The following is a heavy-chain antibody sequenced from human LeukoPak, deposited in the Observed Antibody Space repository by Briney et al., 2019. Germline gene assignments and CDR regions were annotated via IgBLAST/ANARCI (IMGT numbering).Heavy chain of an antibody. CDR2: IHYSGNS. Sequence: SQTLSLTCTVSGASLSSGDYYWGWVRQPPGTGLEWIGYIHYSGNSYYNPSLKSRVTISIDTSKNQFSLKLSSVTAADTAVYYCARPKGRGCNGGTCYTDWFDPWGQGTLVTVSS. J-gene: IGHJ5*02. CDR3: ARPKGRGCNGGTCYTDWFDP. V-gene: IGHV4-30-4*01. D-gene: IGHD2-15*01. CDR1: GASLSSGDYY.